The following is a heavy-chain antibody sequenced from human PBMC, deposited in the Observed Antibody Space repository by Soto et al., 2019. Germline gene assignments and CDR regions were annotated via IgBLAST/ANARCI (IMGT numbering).Heavy chain of an antibody. V-gene: IGHV3-30-3*01. CDR3: SRDPRSSGLNAFYI. Sequence: GGSLRLSSAASGFTFSSYAMHWVRQAPGKGLEWVTVISYDGSNKYYADSVKGRFTISRDNSKNTLYLQMNSLRAEDTALYYCSRDPRSSGLNAFYIWGQGTMVTVSS. CDR1: GFTFSSYA. J-gene: IGHJ3*02. D-gene: IGHD6-19*01. CDR2: ISYDGSNK.